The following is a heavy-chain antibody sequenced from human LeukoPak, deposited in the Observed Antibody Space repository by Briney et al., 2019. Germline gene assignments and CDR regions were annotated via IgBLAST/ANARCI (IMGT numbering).Heavy chain of an antibody. D-gene: IGHD1-26*01. CDR1: GYTFTSYG. CDR2: ISAYNGNT. J-gene: IGHJ4*02. CDR3: ARADSPGLNSGSYPLDY. Sequence: GASVKVSCKASGYTFTSYGISWVRQAPGQGLEWMGWISAYNGNTNYAQKLQGRVTMTTDTSTSTAYMELRSLRSDDTAVYYCARADSPGLNSGSYPLDYWGQGTLVTVSS. V-gene: IGHV1-18*01.